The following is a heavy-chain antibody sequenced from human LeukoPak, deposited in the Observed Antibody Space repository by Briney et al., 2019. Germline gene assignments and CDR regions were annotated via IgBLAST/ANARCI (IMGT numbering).Heavy chain of an antibody. Sequence: GGSLRLSCAASGFTFSRYGMHAVRQAPGKGLEWVAVISYDGSNKYYADSVKGRFTISRDNSKNTLYLQMNSLRAEDTAVYYCVVAAAGTGFDYWGQGTLVTVSS. J-gene: IGHJ4*02. CDR2: ISYDGSNK. D-gene: IGHD6-13*01. CDR3: VVAAAGTGFDY. CDR1: GFTFSRYG. V-gene: IGHV3-30*03.